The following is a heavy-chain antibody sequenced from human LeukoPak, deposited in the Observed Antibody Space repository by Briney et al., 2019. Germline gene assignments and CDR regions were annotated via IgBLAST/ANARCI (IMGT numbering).Heavy chain of an antibody. CDR2: ISYDGSNK. CDR1: GFTFSSYA. V-gene: IGHV3-30-3*01. D-gene: IGHD6-19*01. Sequence: GGSLRLSCAASGFTFSSYAMHWVRQAPGKGLEWVAVISYDGSNKYYADSVKGRFTISRDNSKNTLYLQMNSLRAEDTAVYYCAREDSSGWKGNDYWGQGTLVTVSS. CDR3: AREDSSGWKGNDY. J-gene: IGHJ4*02.